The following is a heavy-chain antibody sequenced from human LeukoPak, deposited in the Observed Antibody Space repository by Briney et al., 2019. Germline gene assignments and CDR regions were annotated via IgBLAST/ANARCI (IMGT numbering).Heavy chain of an antibody. CDR3: ARDAYYYGSARLDP. CDR2: ISAYNGNT. V-gene: IGHV1-18*01. D-gene: IGHD3-10*01. Sequence: ASVKVSCKASGYTFTSYGISWVRQAPGQGLEWMGWISAYNGNTNYAQKLQGRVTMTTDTSTSTAYMELRSLRSDDTAVYYCARDAYYYGSARLDPWGQGTLVTVSS. CDR1: GYTFTSYG. J-gene: IGHJ5*02.